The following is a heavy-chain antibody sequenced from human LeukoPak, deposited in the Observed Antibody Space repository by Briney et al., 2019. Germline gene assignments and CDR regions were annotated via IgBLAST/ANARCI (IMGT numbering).Heavy chain of an antibody. CDR1: GDSVSNNRAA. J-gene: IGHJ4*02. D-gene: IGHD3-3*01. CDR2: TYYRSKWYN. V-gene: IGHV6-1*01. CDR3: ARDPLEAGSLNFDY. Sequence: SQTLSLTCAISGDSVSNNRAAWNWIRRTPSRGLEWLGRTYYRSKWYNDYAVSVKSRIAITPDTSKNQFSLQLNSVTPEDTAVYYCARDPLEAGSLNFDYWGQGTLVTVSS.